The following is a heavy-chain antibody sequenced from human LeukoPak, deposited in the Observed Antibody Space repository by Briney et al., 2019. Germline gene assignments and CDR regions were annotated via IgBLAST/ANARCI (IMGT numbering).Heavy chain of an antibody. J-gene: IGHJ4*02. V-gene: IGHV1-18*01. D-gene: IGHD1-26*01. CDR3: TRDRSTSGSQNY. Sequence: ASVKVSCKTSGYIXTSYVIGWVRQAPGQGLEWMAWIYNGNTNYAQNLQGRVTVTTDTSTTTAYMELRSLRSDDTAVYYCTRDRSTSGSQNYWGQGTLVTVSS. CDR2: IYNGNT. CDR1: GYIXTSYV.